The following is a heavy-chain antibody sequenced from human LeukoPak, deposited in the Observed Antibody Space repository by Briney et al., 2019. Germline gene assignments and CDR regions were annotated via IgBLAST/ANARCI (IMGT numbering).Heavy chain of an antibody. J-gene: IGHJ4*02. Sequence: GGSLRLSCAASGFTVSSNYMSWVRQAPGKGLEWVSVIYSGGSTYYADSVEGRFTISRDNSKNTLYLQMNSLRAEDTAVYYCARDRLVGATTLLDYWGQGTLVTVSS. CDR1: GFTVSSNY. CDR3: ARDRLVGATTLLDY. D-gene: IGHD1-26*01. V-gene: IGHV3-53*01. CDR2: IYSGGST.